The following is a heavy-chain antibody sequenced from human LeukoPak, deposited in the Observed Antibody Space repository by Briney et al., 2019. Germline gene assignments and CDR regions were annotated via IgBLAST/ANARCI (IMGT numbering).Heavy chain of an antibody. Sequence: SQTLSLTCTVSGGSISSSGYYWGWIRQPPGKVPEWSGTFFYSGNSYYSASLKSRVTISVDTSKSQFSLKLSTVTAPDTAVYYCARRPFSGWVGFDYWGQETLVTVSS. V-gene: IGHV4-39*01. D-gene: IGHD6-25*01. CDR1: GGSISSSGYY. CDR3: ARRPFSGWVGFDY. CDR2: FFYSGNS. J-gene: IGHJ4*02.